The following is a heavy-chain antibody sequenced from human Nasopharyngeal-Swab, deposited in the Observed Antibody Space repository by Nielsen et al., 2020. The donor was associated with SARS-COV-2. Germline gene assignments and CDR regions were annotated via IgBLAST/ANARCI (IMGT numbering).Heavy chain of an antibody. V-gene: IGHV3-7*03. D-gene: IGHD1-14*01. J-gene: IGHJ6*02. CDR3: ARDPRSGMHYYYGMDV. CDR2: IKQDGSEK. Sequence: WIRQAPGKGLEWVANIKQDGSEKYYVDSVKGRFTISRDNAKNSLYLQMNSLRAEDTAVYYCARDPRSGMHYYYGMDVWGQGTTVTVSS.